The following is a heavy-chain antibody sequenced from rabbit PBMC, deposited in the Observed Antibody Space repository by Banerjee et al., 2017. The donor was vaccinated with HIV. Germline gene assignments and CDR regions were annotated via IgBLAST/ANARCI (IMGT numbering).Heavy chain of an antibody. D-gene: IGHD4-1*01. CDR3: ARDLAGVIGWNFNL. J-gene: IGHJ4*01. V-gene: IGHV1S45*01. Sequence: QEHLVESGGGLVQPGGSLKVSCKASGFDFSNYGVSWVRQAPGKGLEWIGCVNTSSGNTVYASWAKGRFTISKTSSTTVTLQMTSLTAADTASYFCARDLAGVIGWNFNLWGQGTLVTVS. CDR2: VNTSSGNT. CDR1: GFDFSNYG.